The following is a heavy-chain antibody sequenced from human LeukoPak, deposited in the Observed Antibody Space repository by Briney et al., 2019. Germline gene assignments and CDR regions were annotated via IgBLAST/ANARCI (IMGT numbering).Heavy chain of an antibody. CDR3: ARSMDTAMIRGGFDI. CDR2: IYSGGST. D-gene: IGHD5-18*01. CDR1: GFTVSSNY. V-gene: IGHV3-66*02. Sequence: GGSLRLSCAASGFTVSSNYMSWVRQAPGKGLGWVSVIYSGGSTYFADSVKGRFTISRDNSKNTLYLQMNSLRAEDTAVYFCARSMDTAMIRGGFDIWGQGTMVTVSS. J-gene: IGHJ3*02.